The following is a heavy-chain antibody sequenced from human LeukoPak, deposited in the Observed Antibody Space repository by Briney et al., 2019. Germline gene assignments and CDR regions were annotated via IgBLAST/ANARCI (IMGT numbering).Heavy chain of an antibody. D-gene: IGHD3-3*01. J-gene: IGHJ3*02. CDR1: GGSISSYY. CDR3: AREFSTIFGVVIIKDAFDI. V-gene: IGHV4-59*01. CDR2: IYYSGST. Sequence: SETLSLTCTVSGGSISSYYWSWIRQPPGKGLEWIGYIYYSGSTNYNPSLKSRVTISVDTSKNQFSLKLSSVTAADTAVYYCAREFSTIFGVVIIKDAFDIWGQGTMVTVSS.